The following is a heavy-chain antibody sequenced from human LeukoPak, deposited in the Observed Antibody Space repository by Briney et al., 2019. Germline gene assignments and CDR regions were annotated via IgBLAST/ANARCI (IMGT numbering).Heavy chain of an antibody. CDR3: ARAPQGASLFDY. CDR2: IWYDGSNK. CDR1: GFTFSSYG. J-gene: IGHJ4*02. Sequence: GRSLRLSCAASGFTFSSYGMHWVRQAPGRGLEWVAVIWYDGSNKYYADSVKGRFTISRDNSKNTLYLQMNSLRAEDTAVYYCARAPQGASLFDYWGQGTLVTVSS. V-gene: IGHV3-33*01.